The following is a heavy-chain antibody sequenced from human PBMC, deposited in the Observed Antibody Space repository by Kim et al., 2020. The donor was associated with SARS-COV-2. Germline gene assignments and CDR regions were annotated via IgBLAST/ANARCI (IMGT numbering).Heavy chain of an antibody. V-gene: IGHV3-30*01. Sequence: CADSVKGRLTTARDNTKNTEYLQMNSLRAEDTAVYFCARDLGIGWTALEPWGPGTLVTVSS. D-gene: IGHD6-19*01. J-gene: IGHJ5*02. CDR3: ARDLGIGWTALEP.